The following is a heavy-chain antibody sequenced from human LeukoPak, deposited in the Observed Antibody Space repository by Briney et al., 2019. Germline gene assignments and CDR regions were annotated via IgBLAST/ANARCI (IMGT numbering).Heavy chain of an antibody. CDR2: IYYSGST. CDR3: ARGTAVAGT. V-gene: IGHV4-59*02. D-gene: IGHD6-19*01. CDR1: GFIVSANY. Sequence: GSLRLSCAASGFIVSANYMSWIRQPPGKGLEWIGYIYYSGSTNYNPSLKSRVTISVDTSKNQFSLKLSSVTAADTAVYFCARGTAVAGTWGQGTLVTVSS. J-gene: IGHJ5*02.